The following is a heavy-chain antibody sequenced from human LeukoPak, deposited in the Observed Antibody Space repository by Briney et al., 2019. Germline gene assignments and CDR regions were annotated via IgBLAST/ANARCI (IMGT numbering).Heavy chain of an antibody. CDR2: IIPILGIA. D-gene: IGHD3-22*01. CDR3: ARDDSSGYYYNYFDY. J-gene: IGHJ4*02. Sequence: SVKVSCKASGGTFSSYAISWVRQAPGQGLEWMGRIIPILGIANYAQKFQGRVTITADKSTSTAYMELSSLRSEDTAVYYCARDDSSGYYYNYFDYWGQGTLVTVSS. V-gene: IGHV1-69*04. CDR1: GGTFSSYA.